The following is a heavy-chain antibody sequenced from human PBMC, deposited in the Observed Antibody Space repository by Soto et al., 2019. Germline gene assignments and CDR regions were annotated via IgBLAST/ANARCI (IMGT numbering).Heavy chain of an antibody. J-gene: IGHJ5*02. Sequence: QVQLQESGPGLVKPSQTLSLTCTVSGGSISSGGYYWSWIRQHPGKGLEWIGYIYYSGSTYYNPFLTDRVTIPVDTSKSQSSLKLSSVTAADTAVYYCARDTGWDSASANGWFDPWGQGTLVTVSS. D-gene: IGHD2-8*02. CDR1: GGSISSGGYY. V-gene: IGHV4-31*03. CDR2: IYYSGST. CDR3: ARDTGWDSASANGWFDP.